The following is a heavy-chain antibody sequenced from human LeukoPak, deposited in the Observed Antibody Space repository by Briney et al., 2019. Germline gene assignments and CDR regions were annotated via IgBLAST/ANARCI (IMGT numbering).Heavy chain of an antibody. J-gene: IGHJ5*02. CDR2: IYYSGST. V-gene: IGHV4-31*03. D-gene: IGHD3-10*01. CDR1: GGSISSGGSY. Sequence: SQTLSLTCTVPGGSISSGGSYWSWIRQHPGKGLEWIGYIYYSGSTYYNPSLKSRVTISVDTSKNQFSLKLSTVTAADTAVYYCTRDSVNTGGDRWGQGTLVTVAS. CDR3: TRDSVNTGGDR.